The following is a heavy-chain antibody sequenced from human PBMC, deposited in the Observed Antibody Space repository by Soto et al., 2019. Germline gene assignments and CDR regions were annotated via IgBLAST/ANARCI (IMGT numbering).Heavy chain of an antibody. V-gene: IGHV3-23*01. Sequence: PGGSLRLSCAASGFPFSGSWMTWVRQAPGKRLEWVSAISATGGSTFHADSVKGRFTISRDNSKNTLYLQMNSLRAEDTAVYYCAKGRGSSGWSYFDYWGQGALVTVSS. D-gene: IGHD6-19*01. CDR2: ISATGGST. CDR1: GFPFSGSW. CDR3: AKGRGSSGWSYFDY. J-gene: IGHJ4*02.